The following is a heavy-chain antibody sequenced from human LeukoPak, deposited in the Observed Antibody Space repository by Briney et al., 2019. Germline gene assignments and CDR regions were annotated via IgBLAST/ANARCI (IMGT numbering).Heavy chain of an antibody. V-gene: IGHV3-74*01. J-gene: IGHJ4*02. CDR2: ISTDGSST. Sequence: GGSLRLSCAASGFTFSYYWMHWVRQAPGEGLVWVSRISTDGSSTTYADSVKGRFTISRDNAKNTLFLQMNSLRAEDTAVYYCTGHHQAYSRTYWGQGTLVTVSS. CDR1: GFTFSYYW. CDR3: TGHHQAYSRTY. D-gene: IGHD6-13*01.